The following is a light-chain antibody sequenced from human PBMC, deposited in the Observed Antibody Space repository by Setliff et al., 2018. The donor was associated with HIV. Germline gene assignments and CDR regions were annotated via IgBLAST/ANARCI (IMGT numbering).Light chain of an antibody. Sequence: QSVLTQPASVSGSPGQSITISCTGTGSDVGRYNYVSWYQQHPGKTPKLIIYDVSKWPSGVSNRFSASKSGNTASLTISGLQAEDEADYYCCSYTSISTYVFGTGT. CDR1: GSDVGRYNY. V-gene: IGLV2-14*03. J-gene: IGLJ1*01. CDR3: CSYTSISTYV. CDR2: DVS.